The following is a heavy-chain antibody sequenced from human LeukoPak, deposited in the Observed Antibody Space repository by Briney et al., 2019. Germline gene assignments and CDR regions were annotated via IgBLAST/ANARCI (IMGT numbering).Heavy chain of an antibody. CDR2: ISSSSSYT. CDR1: GFTFSDYY. CDR3: ARAQVPAAYDY. J-gene: IGHJ4*02. V-gene: IGHV3-11*06. Sequence: GGSLRLSCAASGFTFSDYYMSWIRQAPGKGLEWVSYISSSSSYTNYADSVKGRFTISRDNAKNSLYLQMNSLRAEDTAVYYCARAQVPAAYDYWGQGTLVTVSS. D-gene: IGHD2-2*01.